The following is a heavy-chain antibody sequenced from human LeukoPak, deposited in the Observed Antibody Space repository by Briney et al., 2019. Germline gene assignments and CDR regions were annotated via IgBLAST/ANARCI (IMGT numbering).Heavy chain of an antibody. Sequence: PSETLSLTCTVSGGSISSYYWSWIRQTPGKGLEWIWYIYYSGSTNYNPSLKSRVNISVDTSKNQFSLKLSSVTAADTALYYCASLYCSSTSCYLFHWGQGTLVTVSS. D-gene: IGHD2-2*01. CDR2: IYYSGST. CDR1: GGSISSYY. J-gene: IGHJ4*02. CDR3: ASLYCSSTSCYLFH. V-gene: IGHV4-59*08.